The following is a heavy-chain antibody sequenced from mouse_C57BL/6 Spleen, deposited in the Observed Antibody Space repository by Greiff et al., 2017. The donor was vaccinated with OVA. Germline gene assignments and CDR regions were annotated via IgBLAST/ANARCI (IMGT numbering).Heavy chain of an antibody. V-gene: IGHV5-17*01. CDR2: ISSGSSTI. J-gene: IGHJ2*01. Sequence: EVKLEESGGGLVKPGGSLKLSCAASGFTFSDYGMHWVRQAPEKGLEWVAYISSGSSTIYYADTVKGRFTISRDNAKNTLFLQMTSLRSEDTAMYYCARGDYEGLFDYWGQGTTLTVSS. CDR1: GFTFSDYG. CDR3: ARGDYEGLFDY. D-gene: IGHD2-4*01.